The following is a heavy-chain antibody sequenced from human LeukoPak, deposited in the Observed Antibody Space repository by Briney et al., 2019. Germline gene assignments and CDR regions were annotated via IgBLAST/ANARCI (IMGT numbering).Heavy chain of an antibody. V-gene: IGHV1-69*13. J-gene: IGHJ3*01. CDR1: GGSFSDYP. Sequence: SVKVSCKASGGSFSDYPINWVRQAPGQALEWLGGIIPKYGASNYAQAFQGRVTITADESTNTVYMEMSGLRPDETAVYYCERPDRIFGVPAAFDAWGQGTLVAVSS. D-gene: IGHD3-3*02. CDR3: ERPDRIFGVPAAFDA. CDR2: IIPKYGAS.